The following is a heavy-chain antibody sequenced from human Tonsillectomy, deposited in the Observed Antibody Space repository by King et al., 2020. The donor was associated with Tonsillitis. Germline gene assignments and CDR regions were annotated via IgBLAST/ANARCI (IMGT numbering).Heavy chain of an antibody. J-gene: IGHJ3*02. CDR3: AGDPRGSPRNTFDI. D-gene: IGHD5-12*01. Sequence: VQLQQWGAGLLKPSETLSLTCAVYVGSFSGYYWSWIRQPPRKGLEWIAEINNSGSTNYNPSLKSRVTISVGPSKNQFSLKLNSMTAADTAVYYCAGDPRGSPRNTFDIWGLGTMVTVSS. CDR1: VGSFSGYY. V-gene: IGHV4-34*01. CDR2: INNSGST.